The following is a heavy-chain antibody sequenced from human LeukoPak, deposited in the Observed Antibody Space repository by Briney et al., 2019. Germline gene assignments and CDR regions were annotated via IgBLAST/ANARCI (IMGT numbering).Heavy chain of an antibody. V-gene: IGHV3-48*03. J-gene: IGHJ1*01. D-gene: IGHD1-7*01. CDR1: GFTFSSYE. CDR2: ISSSGSTI. CDR3: ARDLNWNYGEAYFQH. Sequence: GGSLRLSCAASGFTFSSYEMNWVRQAPGKGLEWVSYISSSGSTIYYADSVKGRFTISRDNAKNSLYLQMNSLRAEDTAVYYCARDLNWNYGEAYFQHWGQGTLVTVSS.